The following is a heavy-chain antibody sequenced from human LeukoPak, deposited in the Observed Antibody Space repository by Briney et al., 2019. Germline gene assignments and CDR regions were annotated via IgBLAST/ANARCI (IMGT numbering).Heavy chain of an antibody. Sequence: ASVKVSCKASGYTFTGYYMHWVRQAPGQGLEWMGWISAYNGNTNYAQKLQGRVTMTTDTSTSTAYMELRSLRSDDTAVYYCARVWWSNEQLASRWFDPWGQGTLVTVSS. J-gene: IGHJ5*02. CDR1: GYTFTGYY. CDR2: ISAYNGNT. CDR3: ARVWWSNEQLASRWFDP. V-gene: IGHV1-18*04. D-gene: IGHD6-6*01.